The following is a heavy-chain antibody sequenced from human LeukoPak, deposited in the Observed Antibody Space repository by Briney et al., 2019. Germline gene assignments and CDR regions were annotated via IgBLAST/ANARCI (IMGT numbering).Heavy chain of an antibody. V-gene: IGHV1-69*05. D-gene: IGHD2-15*01. CDR3: ARGSSRVVAAIRNNWFDP. Sequence: SVKVSCKASGGTFSSNTISWVRQAPGQGLECMGGIIPIFGTANYAQKFQGRVTMTRDTSTSTVYMELSSLRSEDTAVYYCARGSSRVVAAIRNNWFDPWGQGTLVTVSS. CDR1: GGTFSSNT. J-gene: IGHJ5*02. CDR2: IIPIFGTA.